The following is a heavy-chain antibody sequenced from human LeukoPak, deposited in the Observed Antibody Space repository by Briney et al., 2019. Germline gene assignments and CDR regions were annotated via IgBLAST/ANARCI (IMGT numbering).Heavy chain of an antibody. CDR3: AVIAAAADFDY. D-gene: IGHD6-13*01. CDR2: IKQDGSEK. J-gene: IGHJ4*02. Sequence: GGSLRLSCAASGFTFSSYWMSWVGQAPGKGVEGVANIKQDGSEKYYVDSVKGRFTISRDNAKNSLYLQMNSLRAEDTAVYYCAVIAAAADFDYWGQGTLVTVSS. V-gene: IGHV3-7*01. CDR1: GFTFSSYW.